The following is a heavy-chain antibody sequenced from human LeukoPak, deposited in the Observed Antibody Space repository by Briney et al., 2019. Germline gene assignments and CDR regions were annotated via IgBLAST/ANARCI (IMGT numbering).Heavy chain of an antibody. CDR2: ISGSGGST. D-gene: IGHD2-15*01. V-gene: IGHV3-23*01. Sequence: GGSLRLSCAASGFTFSSYAMSWVRQAPGKGLEWVSAISGSGGSTYYADSVKGRFTISRENSKNTLYLQMNSLRAEDTGVYYCAKVRIPYRNIVVVVAATFDYWGQGTLVTVSS. CDR3: AKVRIPYRNIVVVVAATFDY. CDR1: GFTFSSYA. J-gene: IGHJ4*02.